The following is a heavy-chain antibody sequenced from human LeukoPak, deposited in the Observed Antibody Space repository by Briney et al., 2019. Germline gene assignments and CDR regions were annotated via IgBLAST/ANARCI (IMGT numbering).Heavy chain of an antibody. CDR1: GFTFSSHG. J-gene: IGHJ4*02. D-gene: IGHD2-15*01. CDR2: IWNDGGNK. Sequence: PGRSLRLSCAASGFTFSSHGMHWVRQAPGQGLEWVTMIWNDGGNKKYVDSVKGRFIISRDNSKNTLYLQMNSLRAEDTAVYYCARGCGGSPACYIIDYWGQGTLVTVSS. V-gene: IGHV3-33*01. CDR3: ARGCGGSPACYIIDY.